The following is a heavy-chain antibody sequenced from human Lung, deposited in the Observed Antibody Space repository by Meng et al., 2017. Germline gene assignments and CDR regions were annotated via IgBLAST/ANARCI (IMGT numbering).Heavy chain of an antibody. CDR3: VRGTPGRSYCDY. CDR2: FVNYRDT. V-gene: IGHV1-18*01. J-gene: IGHJ4*02. Sequence: VPLLHSGPAVKNLGAPVRVSCNVSAYAFGSYGISWVRQAPRQGLEWMGWFVNYRDTYPAPKFQHRVTMTTDTLTNTVFMELRSLTPDDTAVYYCVRGTPGRSYCDYWGQGTLVTVSS. CDR1: AYAFGSYG. D-gene: IGHD3-10*01.